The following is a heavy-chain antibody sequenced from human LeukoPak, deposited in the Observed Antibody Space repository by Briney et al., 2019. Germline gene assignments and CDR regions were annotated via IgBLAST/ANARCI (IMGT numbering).Heavy chain of an antibody. CDR3: AKDSRYFDWHDAFDI. J-gene: IGHJ3*02. CDR1: GFTFSSYG. Sequence: GGSLRLSCAASGFTFSSYGMHWVRQAPGKGLEWVSFIRYDGSNKYYADSVKGRFTISRDNSKNTLYLQMNSLRAEDTAVYYCAKDSRYFDWHDAFDIWGQGTMVTVSS. D-gene: IGHD3-9*01. CDR2: IRYDGSNK. V-gene: IGHV3-30*02.